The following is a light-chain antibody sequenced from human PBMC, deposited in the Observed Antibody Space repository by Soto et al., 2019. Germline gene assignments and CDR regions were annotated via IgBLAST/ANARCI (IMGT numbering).Light chain of an antibody. Sequence: QSALTQPRSVSGSPGQSVTISCSGTISDVGGYKYVSWYQHQPGKAPKLIIFDVTRRPSGVPDRLSGSKSGNTASLTISGLQVDDEADYYCCSFAGTAWVFGGGTKLTVL. CDR2: DVT. CDR1: ISDVGGYKY. J-gene: IGLJ3*02. CDR3: CSFAGTAWV. V-gene: IGLV2-11*01.